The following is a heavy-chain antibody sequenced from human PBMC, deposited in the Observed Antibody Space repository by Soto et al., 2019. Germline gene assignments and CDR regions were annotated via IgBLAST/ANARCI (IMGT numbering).Heavy chain of an antibody. D-gene: IGHD4-4*01. CDR2: IYYSGST. V-gene: IGHV4-59*01. CDR1: GGSISSYF. J-gene: IGHJ4*02. CDR3: ARVPTVTTSFDY. Sequence: SETLSLTCTVSGGSISSYFWSWIRQPPGKGLEWIGYIYYSGSTNYNPSLKSRVTISVDTSKNQFSLKLSSVTAADTAVYYCARVPTVTTSFDYWGQGTLVTVSS.